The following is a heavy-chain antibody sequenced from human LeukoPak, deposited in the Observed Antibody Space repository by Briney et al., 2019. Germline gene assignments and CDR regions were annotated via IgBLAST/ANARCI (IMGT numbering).Heavy chain of an antibody. J-gene: IGHJ4*02. CDR1: GYTFTSYD. D-gene: IGHD5/OR15-5a*01. CDR3: ARGRVSPFPHHSFDY. CDR2: MNPNSGNT. V-gene: IGHV1-8*01. Sequence: ASVKVSCKASGYTFTSYDINWVRQATGQGLEWMGLMNPNSGNTGYAQKFQGRVTMTRNTSISTAYMELSSLRSEDSAVYYCARGRVSPFPHHSFDYWGQGTLVTVSS.